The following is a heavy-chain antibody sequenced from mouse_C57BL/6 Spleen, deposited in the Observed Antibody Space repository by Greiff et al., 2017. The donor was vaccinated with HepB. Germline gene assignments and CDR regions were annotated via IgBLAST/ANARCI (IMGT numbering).Heavy chain of an antibody. CDR3: ARRLGNYAMDY. CDR1: GYSITSGYY. Sequence: EVQLVESGPGLVKPSQSLSLTCSVTGYSITSGYYWNWIRQFPGNKLEWMGYISYDGSNNYNPSLKNRISITRDTSKNQFFLKLNSVTTEDTATYYCARRLGNYAMDYWGQGTSVTVSS. J-gene: IGHJ4*01. CDR2: ISYDGSN. D-gene: IGHD4-1*01. V-gene: IGHV3-6*01.